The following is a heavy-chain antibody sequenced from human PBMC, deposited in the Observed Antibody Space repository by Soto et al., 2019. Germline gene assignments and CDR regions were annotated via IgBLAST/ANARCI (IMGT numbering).Heavy chain of an antibody. CDR2: IRAYNGTT. V-gene: IGHV1-18*01. J-gene: IGHJ4*02. Sequence: QVQLVQSGAEVKKPGASVKVSCKASGYTFTSYGISWVRQAPGQGIEWMGWIRAYNGTTKYAQKLQGRVTMTTDTSTITGYMELRSLIYDDTAVYYCARAAPPPREWGQGTLVTVSS. CDR1: GYTFTSYG. CDR3: ARAAPPPRE.